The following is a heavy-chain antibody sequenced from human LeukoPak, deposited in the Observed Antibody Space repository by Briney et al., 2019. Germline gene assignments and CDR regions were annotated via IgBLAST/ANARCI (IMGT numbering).Heavy chain of an antibody. V-gene: IGHV3-43D*03. CDR2: ISWDGGST. J-gene: IGHJ5*02. D-gene: IGHD2-2*01. Sequence: GGSLRLSCAASGFTFDDYATHWVRQAPGKGLEWVSLISWDGGSTYYADSVKGRFTISRDNAKNSLYLQMNSLRAEDTAVYYCARGGRYCSSTSCYGGNWFDPWGQGTLVTVSS. CDR3: ARGGRYCSSTSCYGGNWFDP. CDR1: GFTFDDYA.